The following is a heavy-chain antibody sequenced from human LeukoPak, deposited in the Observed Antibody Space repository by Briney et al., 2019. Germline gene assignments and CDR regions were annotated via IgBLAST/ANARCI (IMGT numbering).Heavy chain of an antibody. Sequence: SETLSLTCTVSGSSISNYYWSWIRQPPGKGLEWIGYIYFSGSSNQNPSLRSRVTMSVDTSKNQFSLKLSSVTAADTAVYYCARHVRSGYNLLDYWGQGTLVTVSS. J-gene: IGHJ4*02. CDR3: ARHVRSGYNLLDY. V-gene: IGHV4-59*08. CDR1: GSSISNYY. D-gene: IGHD5-24*01. CDR2: IYFSGSS.